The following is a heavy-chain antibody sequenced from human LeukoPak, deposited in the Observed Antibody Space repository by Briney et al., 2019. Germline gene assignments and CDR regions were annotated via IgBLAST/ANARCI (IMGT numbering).Heavy chain of an antibody. CDR1: GFTFSSYS. CDR3: ARDDGYNLGLNFDY. J-gene: IGHJ4*02. V-gene: IGHV3-48*01. D-gene: IGHD5-24*01. CDR2: ISSSSSTI. Sequence: GGSLRLSCAASGFTFSSYSMNWVRQAPGKGLEWVSYISSSSSTIYYADSVKGRFTISRDNAKNSLYLQMNSLRAGDTAVYYCARDDGYNLGLNFDYWSQGTLVTVSS.